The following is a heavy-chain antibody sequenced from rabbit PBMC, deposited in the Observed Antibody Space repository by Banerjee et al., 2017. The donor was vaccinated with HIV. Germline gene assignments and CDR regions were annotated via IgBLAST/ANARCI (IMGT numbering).Heavy chain of an antibody. CDR3: ARDLSGVIGWNLNL. D-gene: IGHD1-1*01. Sequence: QEQLEESGGDLVKPEGSLTLTCTASGFSFSSGYDMCWVRQAPGKGLEWIACIYTGSSGSTYYASWAKGRFTISKTSWTTVTLQMTSLTAADTATYFCARDLSGVIGWNLNLWGQGTLVTVS. CDR2: IYTGSSGST. V-gene: IGHV1S45*01. J-gene: IGHJ4*01. CDR1: GFSFSSGYD.